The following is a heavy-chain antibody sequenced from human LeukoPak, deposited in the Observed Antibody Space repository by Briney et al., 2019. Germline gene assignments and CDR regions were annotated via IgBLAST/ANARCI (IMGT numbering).Heavy chain of an antibody. J-gene: IGHJ4*02. Sequence: GGSLRLSCVTSGFIFSKHWMSWVRQAPGKGLEWVANIKEDGSEKYYVDSVKGRFTISRDNVKNTLCLQMNGLRAEDTAVYYCARSYYYGSGSRYYFAYWGQGTLVTVSS. CDR2: IKEDGSEK. CDR3: ARSYYYGSGSRYYFAY. CDR1: GFIFSKHW. V-gene: IGHV3-7*03. D-gene: IGHD3-10*01.